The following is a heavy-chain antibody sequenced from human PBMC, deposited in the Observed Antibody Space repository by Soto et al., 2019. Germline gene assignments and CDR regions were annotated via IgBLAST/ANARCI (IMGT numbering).Heavy chain of an antibody. CDR1: GATFNDYT. J-gene: IGHJ6*03. D-gene: IGHD2-15*01. CDR2: VIPLLDAS. V-gene: IGHV1-69*08. Sequence: QVQLVQSGAEVKKPGSSVRISCAASGATFNDYTFTWVRRAPGQGLEWMGRVIPLLDASNYAEKFQDRVTITADRSTSTVYMELSGLKSEDSAIYYCASGKSQMTQDRMSFYYYMDVWGKGTTVTVSS. CDR3: ASGKSQMTQDRMSFYYYMDV.